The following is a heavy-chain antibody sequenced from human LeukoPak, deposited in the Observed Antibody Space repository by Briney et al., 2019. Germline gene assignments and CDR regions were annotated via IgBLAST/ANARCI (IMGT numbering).Heavy chain of an antibody. CDR3: ARGFAAGSLRFDP. CDR2: IIPILGIA. D-gene: IGHD6-13*01. J-gene: IGHJ5*02. CDR1: GGTFSTYT. Sequence: SVEVSCKASGGTFSTYTISWVRQAPRQGLEWMGRIIPILGIANYAQKFQGRVTITADKSTSTAYMELSSLRSEDTAVYYCARGFAAGSLRFDPWGQGTLVTVSS. V-gene: IGHV1-69*02.